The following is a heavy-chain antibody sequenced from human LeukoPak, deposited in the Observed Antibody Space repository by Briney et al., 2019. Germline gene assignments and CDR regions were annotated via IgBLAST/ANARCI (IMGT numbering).Heavy chain of an antibody. CDR1: GFPFTNYW. CDR3: APGGSIWCPRPLY. CDR2: IKQDGSEK. D-gene: IGHD6-13*01. V-gene: IGHV3-7*01. J-gene: IGHJ4*02. Sequence: GGSLRLSCAASGFPFTNYWMIWFRQTPGKGLEWVATIKQDGSEKYYVDSVKGRFTISRDNAKNSLYLQMNSLRVEDTAVYYCAPGGSIWCPRPLYWGQGTLVIVSS.